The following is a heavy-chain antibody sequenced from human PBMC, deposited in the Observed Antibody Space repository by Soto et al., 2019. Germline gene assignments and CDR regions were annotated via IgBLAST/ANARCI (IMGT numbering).Heavy chain of an antibody. V-gene: IGHV1-18*04. CDR1: GYTFTSYG. CDR3: ARDPGYSFDY. J-gene: IGHJ4*02. Sequence: QVQLVQSGAEARKPGASVKVSCKASGYTFTSYGVIWVRQAPGQGLEWMGWISAHSGDTKYEERFQGRVTMTTDTSTGTAYMEVRNLRSDDTAIYYGARDPGYSFDYWGQGTLVTVSS. CDR2: ISAHSGDT.